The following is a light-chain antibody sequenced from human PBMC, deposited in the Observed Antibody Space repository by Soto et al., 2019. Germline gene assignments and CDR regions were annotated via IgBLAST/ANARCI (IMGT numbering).Light chain of an antibody. V-gene: IGKV3-20*01. CDR2: DAS. Sequence: IVLSQSPATLSLCPGERATLSCRASQSVSSYLAWYQQKPGQAPRLLIYDASNRATGIPDRFSGSGSGTDFTLTISRLEPEDFAVFYCQQYGSSPRTFGQGTKVAIK. CDR3: QQYGSSPRT. J-gene: IGKJ1*01. CDR1: QSVSSY.